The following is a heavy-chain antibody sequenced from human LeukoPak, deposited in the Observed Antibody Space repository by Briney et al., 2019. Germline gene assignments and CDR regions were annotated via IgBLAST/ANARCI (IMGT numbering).Heavy chain of an antibody. Sequence: PGGSLRLSCAASGFTFSIYSMSWVRQAPGKGLEWVSYISSSSSTISYADSVKGRFTISRDNSKNTLYLQMNSLRAEDTAVYYCAVGGGKAFDYWGQGTLVTVSS. CDR2: ISSSSSTI. D-gene: IGHD3-16*01. V-gene: IGHV3-48*01. CDR3: AVGGGKAFDY. J-gene: IGHJ4*02. CDR1: GFTFSIYS.